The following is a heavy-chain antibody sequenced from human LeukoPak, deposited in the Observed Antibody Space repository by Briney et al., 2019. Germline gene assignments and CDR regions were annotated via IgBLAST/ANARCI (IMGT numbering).Heavy chain of an antibody. V-gene: IGHV3-23*01. Sequence: GGSLRLSCAVSGFTYRSHAMSWVRQAPGKGLEWVSVISGSSDNTYYADSVKGRFTISRDNSKNTLYLQMNSLRAEDTAVYYCARDYDSSGYYPTPDAFDIWGQGTMVTVSS. CDR2: ISGSSDNT. CDR3: ARDYDSSGYYPTPDAFDI. J-gene: IGHJ3*02. CDR1: GFTYRSHA. D-gene: IGHD3-22*01.